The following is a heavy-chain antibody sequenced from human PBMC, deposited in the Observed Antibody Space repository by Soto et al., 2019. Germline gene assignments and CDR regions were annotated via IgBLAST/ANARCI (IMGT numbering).Heavy chain of an antibody. Sequence: QVQLVQSGAEVKKPGSSVKVSCKASGGTFSSYTISWVRQAPGQGLEWMGRIIPILGIANYAQKFQGRVTITADKSTRTAYMELSSMKSEDRAVYYCAIDFGIYGYTNFEHLGRGTLVTGSS. D-gene: IGHD5-12*01. V-gene: IGHV1-69*08. CDR3: AIDFGIYGYTNFEH. CDR2: IIPILGIA. J-gene: IGHJ2*01. CDR1: GGTFSSYT.